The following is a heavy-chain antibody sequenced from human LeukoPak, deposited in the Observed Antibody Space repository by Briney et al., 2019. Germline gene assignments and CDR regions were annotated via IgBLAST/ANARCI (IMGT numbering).Heavy chain of an antibody. CDR3: ARAKYYYGSGSYYSPDWDY. CDR2: IIPIFGTA. J-gene: IGHJ4*02. D-gene: IGHD3-10*01. CDR1: GGTFSSYV. Sequence: SVKVSCKASGGTFSSYVISWVRQAPGQGLEWMGGIIPIFGTANYAQKFQGRVTITADESTSTAYMELSSLRSEDTAVYYCARAKYYYGSGSYYSPDWDYWGQGTLVTVSS. V-gene: IGHV1-69*13.